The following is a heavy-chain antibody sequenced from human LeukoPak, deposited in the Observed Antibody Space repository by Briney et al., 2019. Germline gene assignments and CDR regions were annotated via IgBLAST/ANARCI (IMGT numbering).Heavy chain of an antibody. J-gene: IGHJ3*02. CDR2: IKQDGSEK. D-gene: IGHD1-26*01. CDR3: ARVSSGSYWGWSAFDI. CDR1: GFTFSSYA. Sequence: GGSLRLSCAASGFTFSSYAMSWVRQAPGKGLEWVANIKQDGSEKYYVDSVKGRFTISRDNAKNSLYLQMNSLRAEDTAVYYCARVSSGSYWGWSAFDIWGQGTMVTVSS. V-gene: IGHV3-7*03.